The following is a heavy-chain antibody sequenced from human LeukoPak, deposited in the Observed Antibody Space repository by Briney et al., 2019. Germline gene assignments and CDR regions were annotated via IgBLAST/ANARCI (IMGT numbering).Heavy chain of an antibody. Sequence: GGSLRLSCSASGFTFSSYAMHWVRQAPGKGLEYVSAISSNGGSTYYADSVKGRFTISRDNSKNTLYLQMNSLRAEDAAVYYCVKSAVFWSGYYDYWGQGTLVTVSS. V-gene: IGHV3-64D*06. J-gene: IGHJ4*02. CDR3: VKSAVFWSGYYDY. CDR1: GFTFSSYA. CDR2: ISSNGGST. D-gene: IGHD3-3*01.